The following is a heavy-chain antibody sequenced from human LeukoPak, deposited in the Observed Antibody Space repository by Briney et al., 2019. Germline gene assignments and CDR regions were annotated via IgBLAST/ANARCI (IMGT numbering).Heavy chain of an antibody. D-gene: IGHD5-24*01. CDR2: IGGSGGST. Sequence: PGGSLRLSCAASGFTFNIYAMSWVRQAPGKGLEWVSGIGGSGGSTYYAGSVKGLFTISRDNSKNTLYLQMNSLRAEDTAVYYCAKYGDGYPYYFDYWGQGALVTVSS. CDR3: AKYGDGYPYYFDY. CDR1: GFTFNIYA. J-gene: IGHJ4*02. V-gene: IGHV3-23*01.